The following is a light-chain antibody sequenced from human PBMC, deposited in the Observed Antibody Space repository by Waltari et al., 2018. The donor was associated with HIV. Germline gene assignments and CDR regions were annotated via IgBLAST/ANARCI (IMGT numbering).Light chain of an antibody. J-gene: IGKJ2*01. CDR2: GTS. CDR3: QQYHQSPS. V-gene: IGKV3-20*01. CDR1: QSLSSKY. Sequence: EIAFTQSPGTLSSSPADTATLSCRASQSLSSKYLAWYQQRPGQAPRLLIYGTSDRATDIPDRFSGSGSGTDFTLTITRLEPEDSAVYHCQQYHQSPSFGQGTKLEI.